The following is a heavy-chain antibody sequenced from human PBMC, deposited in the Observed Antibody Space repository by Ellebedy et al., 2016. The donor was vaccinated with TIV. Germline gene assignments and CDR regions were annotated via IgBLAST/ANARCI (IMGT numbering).Heavy chain of an antibody. D-gene: IGHD4-17*01. Sequence: MPSETLSLSCTVSGGSISSSTYYWGWIRQPPGKGLEWIGSIYYSGSTYYNPSLKSRVTISVDTSKNQFSLKLSSVTAADTAVYYCARTTVTTGWYFDYWGQGNLVTVSS. V-gene: IGHV4-39*01. CDR3: ARTTVTTGWYFDY. J-gene: IGHJ4*02. CDR1: GGSISSSTYY. CDR2: IYYSGST.